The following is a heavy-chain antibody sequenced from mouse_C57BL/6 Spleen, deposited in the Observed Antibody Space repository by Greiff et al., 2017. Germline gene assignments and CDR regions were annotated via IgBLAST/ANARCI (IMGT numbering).Heavy chain of an antibody. CDR2: INPNNGGT. CDR3: ARSAYYYGSYAMDY. D-gene: IGHD1-1*01. J-gene: IGHJ4*01. V-gene: IGHV1-18*01. CDR1: GYTFTDYN. Sequence: EVQLQQSGPELVKPGASVKIPCKASGYTFTDYNMDWVKQSHGKSLEWIGDINPNNGGTIYNQKFKGKATLTVDKSSSTAYMELRSLTSEDTAVYYCARSAYYYGSYAMDYWGQGTSVTVSS.